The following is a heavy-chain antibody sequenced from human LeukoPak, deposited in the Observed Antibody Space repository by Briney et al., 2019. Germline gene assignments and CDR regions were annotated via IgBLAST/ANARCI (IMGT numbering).Heavy chain of an antibody. CDR1: GYTFTGYY. CDR2: INPNSGGT. V-gene: IGHV1-2*02. CDR3: ARDARYSSGWYYFDY. Sequence: GASVKVSCKASGYTFTGYYMHWVRQAPGQGLEWMGWINPNSGGTNYAQKFQGRVTMTRDTSISTAYMGLSRLRSDDTAVYYCARDARYSSGWYYFDYWGQGTLVTVSS. J-gene: IGHJ4*02. D-gene: IGHD6-19*01.